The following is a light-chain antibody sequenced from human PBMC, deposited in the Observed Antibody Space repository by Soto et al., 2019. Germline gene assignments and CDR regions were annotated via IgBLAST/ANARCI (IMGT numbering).Light chain of an antibody. Sequence: EIGLTQSPGTLSLSPGERATLSCRASQTVISNYLAWYLHKPGQAPRLLIYGASSRATGIPDRFSGSGSRADFPLTLSRLEPEVCAVYYCQQYATTPLTFGPGTKVDIK. CDR1: QTVISNY. CDR3: QQYATTPLT. V-gene: IGKV3-20*01. J-gene: IGKJ3*01. CDR2: GAS.